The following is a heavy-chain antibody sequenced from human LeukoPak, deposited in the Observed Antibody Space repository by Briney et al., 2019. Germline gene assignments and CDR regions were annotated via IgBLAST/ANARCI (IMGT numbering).Heavy chain of an antibody. CDR1: GGTFISYA. J-gene: IGHJ1*01. CDR3: ARVPLHDRNDYYYPH. D-gene: IGHD3-22*01. V-gene: IGHV1-69*05. CDR2: IIPIFGTA. Sequence: SVKVSCKASGGTFISYAISWVRQAPGQGLEWMGGIIPIFGTANYAQKFQGRVTITRDTSASTAYMELSSLRSEDTAVYYCARVPLHDRNDYYYPHWGQGTVVTVSS.